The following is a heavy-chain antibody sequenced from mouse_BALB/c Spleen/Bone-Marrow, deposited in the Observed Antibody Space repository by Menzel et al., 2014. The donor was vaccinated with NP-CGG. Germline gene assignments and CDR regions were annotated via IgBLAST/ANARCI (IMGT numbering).Heavy chain of an antibody. J-gene: IGHJ2*01. CDR1: GISITTGNYR. Sequence: EVQVVESGPGLEKPSQTVSLTCTVTGISITTGNYRWSWIRQFPGNKLEWIGYIYYSGTITYNPSLTSRTTITRDASXNQFFLEMNSLTAEDTATYYCARELYYFDYWGQGTTLTVYS. V-gene: IGHV3-5*02. CDR2: IYYSGTI. CDR3: ARELYYFDY.